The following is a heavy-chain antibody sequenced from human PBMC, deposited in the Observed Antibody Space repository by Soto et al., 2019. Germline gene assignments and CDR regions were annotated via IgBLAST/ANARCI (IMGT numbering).Heavy chain of an antibody. D-gene: IGHD6-19*01. CDR2: VYYTGST. Sequence: ESLSLTCRVSGGSISGSYWGWIRQSPGKGLEWLGYVYYTGSTNYSPSLRSRVSISVDTSKNEFSLRLSSVTAADTAVYFCARSVAVPGAHIDYWGQGTKVTVS. CDR1: GGSISGSY. CDR3: ARSVAVPGAHIDY. J-gene: IGHJ4*02. V-gene: IGHV4-59*01.